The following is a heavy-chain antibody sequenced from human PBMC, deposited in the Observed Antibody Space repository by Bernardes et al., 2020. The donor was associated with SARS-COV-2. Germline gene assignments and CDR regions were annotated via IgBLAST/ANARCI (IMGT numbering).Heavy chain of an antibody. J-gene: IGHJ4*02. D-gene: IGHD3-9*01. CDR3: ARDPYYDILTGYYPY. V-gene: IGHV3-21*01. Sequence: GGSLRLSCAASGFTFSSYSMNWVRQSPGKGLELVSSISSSSSYIYYADSVKGRFTISRDNAKNSLYLQMNSLRAEDTAVYYCARDPYYDILTGYYPYWGQGTLVTVSS. CDR1: GFTFSSYS. CDR2: ISSSSSYI.